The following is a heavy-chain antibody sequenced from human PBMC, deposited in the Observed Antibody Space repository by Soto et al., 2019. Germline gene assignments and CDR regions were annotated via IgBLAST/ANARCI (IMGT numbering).Heavy chain of an antibody. J-gene: IGHJ4*02. D-gene: IGHD3-22*01. CDR2: IYYSGYT. CDR3: TRHHPHHYDSSGYFDY. Sequence: PSETLSLTCTVSGGSISSSSYYWGWIRQPPGKGMEWIGSIYYSGYTYYNPSLKSRVTISVDTSKNQFSLKLSSVTAADTAVYYCTRHHPHHYDSSGYFDYWGQGTLVTVSS. V-gene: IGHV4-39*01. CDR1: GGSISSSSYY.